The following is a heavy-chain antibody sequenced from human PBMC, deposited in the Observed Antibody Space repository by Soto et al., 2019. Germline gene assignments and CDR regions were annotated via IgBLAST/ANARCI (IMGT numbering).Heavy chain of an antibody. V-gene: IGHV3-30-3*01. CDR1: GFTFSSYA. J-gene: IGHJ6*02. Sequence: GGSLRLSCAASGFTFSSYAMHWVRQAPGKGLEWVAVISYDGSNKYYADSVKGRFTISRDNSKNTLYLQMNSLRAEDTAVYYCASSLGVFGVVSLHDYYYYGMDVWGQGTTVTVSS. CDR3: ASSLGVFGVVSLHDYYYYGMDV. CDR2: ISYDGSNK. D-gene: IGHD3-3*01.